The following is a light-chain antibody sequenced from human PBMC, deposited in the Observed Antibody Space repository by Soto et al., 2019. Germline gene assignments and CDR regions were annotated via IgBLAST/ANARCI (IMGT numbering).Light chain of an antibody. J-gene: IGKJ3*01. CDR2: GAS. CDR1: QSVSSSY. CDR3: QEYGSSPLRGVT. Sequence: EIVLTQSPGTLSLSPGERATLSCRASQSVSSSYLAWYQQKPGQAPRLLIYGASSRATGIPDRFSGSGSGTDFTLTISSLEPEDFAVYYCQEYGSSPLRGVTFGPGTKVDIK. V-gene: IGKV3-20*01.